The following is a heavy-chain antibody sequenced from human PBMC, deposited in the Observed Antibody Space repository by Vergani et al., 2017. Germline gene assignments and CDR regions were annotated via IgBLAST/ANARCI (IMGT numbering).Heavy chain of an antibody. CDR3: AKTLGYCSGGSCLGWFDP. D-gene: IGHD2-15*01. CDR2: ISGSGGST. J-gene: IGHJ5*02. V-gene: IGHV3-23*01. CDR1: GFTFSSYA. Sequence: EVQLLESGGGLVQPGGSLRLSCAASGFTFSSYAMSWVRQAPGKGLEWVSAISGSGGSTYYADSAKGRFTISRDNSKNTLYLQMNSLRAEDTAVYYCAKTLGYCSGGSCLGWFDPWGQGTLVTVSS.